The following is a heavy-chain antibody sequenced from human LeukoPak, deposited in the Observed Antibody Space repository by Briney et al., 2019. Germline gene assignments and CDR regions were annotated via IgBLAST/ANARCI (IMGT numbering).Heavy chain of an antibody. D-gene: IGHD4-23*01. CDR3: ARGYVGGNSRDAFDI. V-gene: IGHV1-69*02. J-gene: IGHJ3*02. CDR2: IIPILGIA. CDR1: GGTFSSYT. Sequence: ASVKVSCKASGGTFSSYTISWVRQAPGQGLEWMGRIIPILGIANYAQKFQGRVTITADKSTSTAYMELSSLRSEDTAVYYCARGYVGGNSRDAFDIWGQGTMVTVSP.